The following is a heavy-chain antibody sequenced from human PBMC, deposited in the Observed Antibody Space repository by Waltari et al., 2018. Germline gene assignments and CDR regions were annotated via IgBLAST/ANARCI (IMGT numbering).Heavy chain of an antibody. V-gene: IGHV3-33*01. CDR3: ARDWADVDTAMVIAY. CDR1: GFTFSSYG. D-gene: IGHD5-18*01. CDR2: IWYKGRNK. J-gene: IGHJ4*02. Sequence: QVQLVESGGGVVQPGRSLRLSCAASGFTFSSYGMHWVRQAPGKGLEGVEVIWYKGRNKYEADSVKGRFTISRDNSKNTLYLQMNSLRAEDTAVYYCARDWADVDTAMVIAYWGQGTLVTVSS.